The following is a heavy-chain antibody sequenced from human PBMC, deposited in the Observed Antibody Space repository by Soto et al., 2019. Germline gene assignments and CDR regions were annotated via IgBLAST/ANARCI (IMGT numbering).Heavy chain of an antibody. Sequence: VASVKVSCKASGYTFTGYYMHWVRQASGQGLEWMGWINPNSGGTNYAQKFQGWVTMTRDTSISTAYMELSRLRSDDTAVYCCARDGGHTMVRGVIIRNNWFDPWGQGTLVTVSS. J-gene: IGHJ5*02. CDR1: GYTFTGYY. CDR3: ARDGGHTMVRGVIIRNNWFDP. D-gene: IGHD3-10*01. V-gene: IGHV1-2*04. CDR2: INPNSGGT.